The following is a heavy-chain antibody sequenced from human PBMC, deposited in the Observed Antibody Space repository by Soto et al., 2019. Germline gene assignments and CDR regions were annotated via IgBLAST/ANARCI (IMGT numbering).Heavy chain of an antibody. J-gene: IGHJ4*02. CDR1: GFTFSSYS. CDR2: ISSSSSTI. CDR3: ARDSPRVVVWESHFDY. Sequence: PGGSLRLSCAASGFTFSSYSMNWVRQAPGKGLEWVSYISSSSSTIYYADSVKGRFTISRDNAKNSLYLQMNSLRDEDTAVYYCARDSPRVVVWESHFDYWGQGTLVTVSS. D-gene: IGHD2-21*01. V-gene: IGHV3-48*02.